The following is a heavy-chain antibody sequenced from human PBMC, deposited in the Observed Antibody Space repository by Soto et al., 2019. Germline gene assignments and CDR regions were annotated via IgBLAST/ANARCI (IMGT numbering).Heavy chain of an antibody. CDR2: INDSGGST. Sequence: QPGGSLRLSCAASGFTFSSYAMSWVRQAPGKGLEWVSGINDSGGSTYYADSVKGRFTISRDNSKNKLYLQMNSLRAEDTAVYYSVKDEYSSGWYGPTIHFDYWGQGSLVTVSS. V-gene: IGHV3-23*01. D-gene: IGHD6-19*01. CDR1: GFTFSSYA. J-gene: IGHJ4*02. CDR3: VKDEYSSGWYGPTIHFDY.